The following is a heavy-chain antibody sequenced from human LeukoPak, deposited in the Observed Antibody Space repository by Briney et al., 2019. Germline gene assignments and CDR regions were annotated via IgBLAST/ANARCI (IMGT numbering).Heavy chain of an antibody. CDR1: GGTFSSYA. CDR2: IIPIFGTA. J-gene: IGHJ3*02. D-gene: IGHD3-3*01. V-gene: IGHV1-69*05. Sequence: SVKVSCKASGGTFSSYAISWVRQAPGQGLEWMGGIIPIFGTANYAQRFQGRVTITTDESTSTAYMELSSLRSEDTAVYYCAFGVVTPDAFDIWGQGTMVTVSS. CDR3: AFGVVTPDAFDI.